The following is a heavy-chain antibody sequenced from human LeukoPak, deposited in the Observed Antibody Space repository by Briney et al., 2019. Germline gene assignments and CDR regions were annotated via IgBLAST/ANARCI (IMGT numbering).Heavy chain of an antibody. J-gene: IGHJ6*02. CDR3: GRYSGGYTWNYDYGIDV. V-gene: IGHV1-18*01. CDR1: GYTFTNYG. CDR2: ISAYNGDT. D-gene: IGHD5-12*01. Sequence: ASVKVSCKASGYTFTNYGASWVRQAPGQGLEWMGCISAYNGDTDYAQELQGRVTMTIDTSTGTAYMELRSLRSDDTAVYYCGRYSGGYTWNYDYGIDVWGQGTTVSVSS.